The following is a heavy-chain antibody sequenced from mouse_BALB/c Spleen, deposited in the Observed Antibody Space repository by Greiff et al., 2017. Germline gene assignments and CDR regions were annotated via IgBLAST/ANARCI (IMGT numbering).Heavy chain of an antibody. CDR2: IRLKSNNYAT. D-gene: IGHD3-1*01. Sequence: EVKVEESGGGLVQPGGSMKLSCVASGFTFSNYWMNWVRQSPEKGLEWVAEIRLKSNNYATHYAESVKGRFTISRDDSKSSVYLQMNNLRAEDTGIYYCTRYQSGAWFAYWGQGTLVTVSA. J-gene: IGHJ3*01. CDR3: TRYQSGAWFAY. CDR1: GFTFSNYW. V-gene: IGHV6-6*02.